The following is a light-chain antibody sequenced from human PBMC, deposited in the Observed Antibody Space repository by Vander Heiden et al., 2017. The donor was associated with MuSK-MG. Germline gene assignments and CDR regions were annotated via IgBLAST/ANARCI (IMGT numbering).Light chain of an antibody. Sequence: DIQMTQSPSSLSASVGDRVTITCRASQSISSYLNWYQQKPGKAPKLLIYAASSLQSGVPSRFSGSGSGTDFTLTISSLQPEDFATYYCHQSYRTPLTFGGGTKVEIK. J-gene: IGKJ4*01. CDR3: HQSYRTPLT. CDR1: QSISSY. V-gene: IGKV1-39*01. CDR2: AAS.